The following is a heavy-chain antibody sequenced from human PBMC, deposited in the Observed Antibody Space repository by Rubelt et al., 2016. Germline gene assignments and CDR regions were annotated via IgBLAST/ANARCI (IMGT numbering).Heavy chain of an antibody. CDR3: AREARTVTTSLFDP. CDR2: INHSGST. J-gene: IGHJ5*02. V-gene: IGHV4-34*01. D-gene: IGHD4-17*01. CDR1: GGSFSGYY. Sequence: QVQLQQWGAGLLKPSETLSLTCAVYGGSFSGYYWSWIRQPPGKGLEWIGEINHSGSTNYNPSLKSQVTISVDTSKNQFSLKLSSVTAAETAVYYCAREARTVTTSLFDPWGQGTLVTVSS.